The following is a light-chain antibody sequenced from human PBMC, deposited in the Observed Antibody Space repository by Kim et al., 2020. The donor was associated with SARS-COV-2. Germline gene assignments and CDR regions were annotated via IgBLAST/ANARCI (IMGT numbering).Light chain of an antibody. J-gene: IGKJ2*02. CDR3: QQYNSDSPST. CDR1: QTIHVW. V-gene: IGKV1-5*03. CDR2: KAS. Sequence: ASVGDTVSITYRVSQTIHVWLAWYQQKPGRAPNLLIYKASYLEEGVPSRFSGSGSGTEFTLTISGLQREDFATYYCQQYNSDSPSTFGQGTKLEI.